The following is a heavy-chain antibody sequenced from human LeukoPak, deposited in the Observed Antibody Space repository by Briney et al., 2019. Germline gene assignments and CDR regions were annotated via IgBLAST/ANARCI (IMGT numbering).Heavy chain of an antibody. J-gene: IGHJ4*02. V-gene: IGHV1-69*13. CDR1: GGTFSSYA. D-gene: IGHD5-18*01. Sequence: ASVKVSCKASGGTFSSYAISWVRQAPGQGLEWMGGIIPIFGTANYAQEFQGRVTITADESTSTAYMELSSLRSEDTAVYYCARDLSGSYAFDYWGQGTLVTVSS. CDR3: ARDLSGSYAFDY. CDR2: IIPIFGTA.